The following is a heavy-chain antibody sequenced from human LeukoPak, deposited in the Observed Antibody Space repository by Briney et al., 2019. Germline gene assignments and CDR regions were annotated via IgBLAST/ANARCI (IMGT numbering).Heavy chain of an antibody. CDR2: ISSSSSYI. CDR3: ARAIDLDDSSGSTDY. J-gene: IGHJ4*02. D-gene: IGHD3-22*01. Sequence: PGGSLRLSCAASGFTFSNYGMNWVRQAPGKGLEWVSSISSSSSYIYYADSVKGRFTISRDNAKNSLYLQMNSLRAEDTAVYYCARAIDLDDSSGSTDYWGQGTLVTVSS. CDR1: GFTFSNYG. V-gene: IGHV3-21*01.